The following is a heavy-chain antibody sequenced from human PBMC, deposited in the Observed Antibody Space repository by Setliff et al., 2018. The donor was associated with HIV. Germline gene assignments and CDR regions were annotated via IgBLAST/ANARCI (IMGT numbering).Heavy chain of an antibody. V-gene: IGHV3-66*02. J-gene: IGHJ4*02. D-gene: IGHD3-22*01. CDR2: INSGGNT. CDR3: ARVGHYGTVGFDY. CDR1: GFTVSNNY. Sequence: GGSLRLSCTASGFTVSNNYMNWVRQAPGKGLEWVSLINSGGNTYYADSVKGRFTISRDSSKNTLYLQMNSLRAEDTAVFYCARVGHYGTVGFDYWGQGTLVTVSS.